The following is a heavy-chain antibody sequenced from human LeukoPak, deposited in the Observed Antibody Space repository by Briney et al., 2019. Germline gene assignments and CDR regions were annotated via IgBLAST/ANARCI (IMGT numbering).Heavy chain of an antibody. D-gene: IGHD5-24*01. CDR2: INPSSGST. CDR1: GYTFTSYY. J-gene: IGHJ4*02. CDR3: AREKGIKSPFDY. V-gene: IGHV1-46*01. Sequence: ASVKVSCKSSGYTFTSYYMHWVRQAPGQGREWMGIINPSSGSTSCAQKFQGRVTMTRDTSTSTVYMELSTLRSEDTAVYYCAREKGIKSPFDYWGQGILVIVSS.